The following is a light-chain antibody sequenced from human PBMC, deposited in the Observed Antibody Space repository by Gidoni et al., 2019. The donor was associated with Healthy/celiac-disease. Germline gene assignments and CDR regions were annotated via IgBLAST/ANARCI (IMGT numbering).Light chain of an antibody. J-gene: IGKJ2*01. CDR3: PQSYSTPRT. Sequence: DIQMTQSPSSLSASVGDRVTITCRASQSISSYLHWYQQKPGKAPKLLIYAASSLQSGVPSRFSGSGSGTDFTLTIRSLQPEYFATYYCPQSYSTPRTFGQGTKLEI. V-gene: IGKV1-39*01. CDR2: AAS. CDR1: QSISSY.